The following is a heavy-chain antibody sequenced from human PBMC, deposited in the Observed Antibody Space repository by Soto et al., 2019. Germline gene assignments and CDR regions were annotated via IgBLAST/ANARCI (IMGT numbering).Heavy chain of an antibody. CDR2: IIPILGIA. CDR1: GGTFSSYT. J-gene: IGHJ4*02. Sequence: QVQLVQSGAEVKKPGSSVKVSCKASGGTFSSYTISWVRQAPGQGLEWMGRIIPILGIANYAQKFQGRVRNTADKSTSTAYMELSSLRSEDTAVYYCARGGAVAATGPFDYWGQGTLVTVSS. CDR3: ARGGAVAATGPFDY. V-gene: IGHV1-69*02. D-gene: IGHD6-19*01.